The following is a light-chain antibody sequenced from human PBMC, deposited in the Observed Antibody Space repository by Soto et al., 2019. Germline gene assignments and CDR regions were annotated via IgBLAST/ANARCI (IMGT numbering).Light chain of an antibody. CDR2: DAS. Sequence: DIQMTQSPSTLSASVGDRVTITCRASQSISSWLAWYQQKPGKAPKLLIYDASSLESGVPSRFSGSGSGTEFTRTISSLQPDVFATYYCQQYNSYWTFGQGTKVEIK. CDR3: QQYNSYWT. V-gene: IGKV1-5*01. CDR1: QSISSW. J-gene: IGKJ1*01.